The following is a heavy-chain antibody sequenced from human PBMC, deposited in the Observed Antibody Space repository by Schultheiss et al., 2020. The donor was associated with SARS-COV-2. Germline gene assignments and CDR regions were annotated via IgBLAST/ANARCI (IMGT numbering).Heavy chain of an antibody. Sequence: GGPLRLSCAASGFTFSSYGMHWVRQAPGKGLEWVSVIYSGGSTYYADSVKGRFTISRDNSKNTLYLQMNSLRAEDTAVYYCAKSRSSVAGTSGYFDYWGQGTLVTVSS. CDR2: IYSGGST. CDR3: AKSRSSVAGTSGYFDY. D-gene: IGHD6-19*01. V-gene: IGHV3-NL1*01. CDR1: GFTFSSYG. J-gene: IGHJ4*02.